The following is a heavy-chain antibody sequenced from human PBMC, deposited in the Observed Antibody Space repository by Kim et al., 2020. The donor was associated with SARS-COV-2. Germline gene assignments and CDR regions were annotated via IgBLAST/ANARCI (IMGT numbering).Heavy chain of an antibody. Sequence: SETLSLTCAVSGGSISSSNWWSWVRQPPGKGLEWIGEIYHSGSTNYNPSLKSRVTISVDKSKNQFSLKLSSVTAADTAVYYCARDLSTPRWRGWYFDLWGRGTLVTVSS. D-gene: IGHD2-15*01. V-gene: IGHV4-4*02. CDR1: GGSISSSNW. CDR3: ARDLSTPRWRGWYFDL. J-gene: IGHJ2*01. CDR2: IYHSGST.